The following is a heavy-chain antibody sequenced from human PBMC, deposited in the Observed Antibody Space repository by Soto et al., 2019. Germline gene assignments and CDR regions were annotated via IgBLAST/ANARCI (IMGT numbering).Heavy chain of an antibody. D-gene: IGHD1-26*01. V-gene: IGHV3-7*05. CDR2: IKEGGNEK. Sequence: GGSLRLSCVASGFTFSSYWMSWVRLAPGKGLEWVANIKEGGNEKDYVDSVKGRFTISRDNAKSSLYLQMNSLRVEDTAVYYCARRGATTFDYWGQGTLVTVSS. CDR3: ARRGATTFDY. J-gene: IGHJ4*02. CDR1: GFTFSSYW.